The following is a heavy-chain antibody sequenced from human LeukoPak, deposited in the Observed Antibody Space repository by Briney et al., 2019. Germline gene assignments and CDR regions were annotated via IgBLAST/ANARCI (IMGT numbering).Heavy chain of an antibody. V-gene: IGHV3-74*01. CDR1: GFTFSTFA. CDR2: INPDGSTT. J-gene: IGHJ5*02. CDR3: VRVLSGSWDWFDP. D-gene: IGHD3-22*01. Sequence: PGGSLRLSCFASGFTFSTFAMTWVRQAPGKGLEWVSRINPDGSTTTYADSVKGRFTISRDNAKNTVYLQMNSLRAEDTALYHCVRVLSGSWDWFDPWGQGTLVTVSS.